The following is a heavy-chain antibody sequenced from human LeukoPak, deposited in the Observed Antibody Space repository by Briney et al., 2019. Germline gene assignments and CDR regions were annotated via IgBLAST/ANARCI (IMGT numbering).Heavy chain of an antibody. V-gene: IGHV3-21*04. CDR3: AKDHQWLVPTGFEY. J-gene: IGHJ4*02. D-gene: IGHD6-19*01. Sequence: PGGSLRLSCAASGFTFSSYSMNWVRQAPGRGLEWVSSISSSSSYIYYADSVKGRFTISRDNAKNSLYLQMNSLRAEDTAVYYCAKDHQWLVPTGFEYWGQGTLVTVSS. CDR1: GFTFSSYS. CDR2: ISSSSSYI.